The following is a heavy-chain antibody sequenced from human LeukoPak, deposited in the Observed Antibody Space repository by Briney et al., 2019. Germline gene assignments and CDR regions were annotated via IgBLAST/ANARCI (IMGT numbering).Heavy chain of an antibody. Sequence: SVKVSCKASGGTFSSYAISWVRQAPGQGLEWMGGIIPIFGTANYAQKFQGRVTITTDGSTSTAYMELSSLRSEDTAVYYCARDRGEWSGSYFLSFDYWGQGTLVTVSS. CDR1: GGTFSSYA. CDR3: ARDRGEWSGSYFLSFDY. D-gene: IGHD1-26*01. J-gene: IGHJ4*02. V-gene: IGHV1-69*05. CDR2: IIPIFGTA.